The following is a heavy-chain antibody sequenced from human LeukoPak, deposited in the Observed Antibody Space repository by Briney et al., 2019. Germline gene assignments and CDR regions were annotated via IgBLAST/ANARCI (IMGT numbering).Heavy chain of an antibody. CDR2: ISYDGSNK. J-gene: IGHJ4*02. CDR1: RFTFSSYG. V-gene: IGHV3-30*18. CDR3: AKDRRVDYDFWRRGFDY. D-gene: IGHD3-3*01. Sequence: GGSLRLSCAASRFTFSSYGMHWVRQAPGKGLEWVAVISYDGSNKYYADSVKGRFTISRDNSKNTLYLQMNSLRAEDTAVYYCAKDRRVDYDFWRRGFDYWGQGTLVTVSS.